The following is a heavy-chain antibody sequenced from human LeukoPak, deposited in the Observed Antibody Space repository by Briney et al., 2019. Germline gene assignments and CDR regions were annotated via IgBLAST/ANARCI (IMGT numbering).Heavy chain of an antibody. Sequence: ASVKVSCKASGYTFTSYGISWVRQAPGQGLEWVGWISAYDGNTNYAQKLQGRVTMTTDTSTSTAYMELRSLRSDDTAVYYCARELKLWPDAFDIWGQGTMVTVSS. V-gene: IGHV1-18*01. J-gene: IGHJ3*02. CDR1: GYTFTSYG. CDR2: ISAYDGNT. CDR3: ARELKLWPDAFDI. D-gene: IGHD3-10*01.